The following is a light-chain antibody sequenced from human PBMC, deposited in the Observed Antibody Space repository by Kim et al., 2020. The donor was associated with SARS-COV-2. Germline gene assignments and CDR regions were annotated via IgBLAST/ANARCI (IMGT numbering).Light chain of an antibody. V-gene: IGLV1-47*01. CDR1: SSNIGSNY. J-gene: IGLJ1*01. Sequence: QSVLTQPPSASGTPGQRVTISCSGSSSNIGSNYVYWYQQLPVTAPKLLIYRNNQRPSCVPDRFSGSQYGTSASLAISGLRSEEEAYYYCAAWDDSLSGQVFGTGTKVTVL. CDR2: RNN. CDR3: AAWDDSLSGQV.